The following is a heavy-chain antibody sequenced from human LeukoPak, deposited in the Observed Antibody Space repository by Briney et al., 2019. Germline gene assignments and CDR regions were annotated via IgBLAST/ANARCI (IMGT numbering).Heavy chain of an antibody. V-gene: IGHV3-30*02. D-gene: IGHD2-15*01. J-gene: IGHJ5*02. CDR2: IRNDGSNE. Sequence: GGSLRRSCAASGFTFRDYGMHWIRQAPGKGLEWVAFIRNDGSNEYYPDSVKGRFTISRDNSRNTLYLQMNSLRDEDTAVYYCAKGGSASHNWFDPWGQGTLVTVSS. CDR1: GFTFRDYG. CDR3: AKGGSASHNWFDP.